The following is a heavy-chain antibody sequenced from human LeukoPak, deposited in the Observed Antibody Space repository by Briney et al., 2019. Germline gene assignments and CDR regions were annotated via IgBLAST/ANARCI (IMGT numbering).Heavy chain of an antibody. CDR3: AKDGGGSESYPWESDYQYFGLDI. CDR2: IYYSGSA. J-gene: IGHJ6*02. D-gene: IGHD3-16*01. V-gene: IGHV4-39*02. CDR1: GGSIRSSTYY. Sequence: PSETLSLTCTVSGGSIRSSTYYWGWIRQPPGKGLEWIGNIYYSGSAYYNPSLKSRVTISVNTSKNQFSLKLSSVTAADTAVYYCAKDGGGSESYPWESDYQYFGLDIWGQGTTATVSS.